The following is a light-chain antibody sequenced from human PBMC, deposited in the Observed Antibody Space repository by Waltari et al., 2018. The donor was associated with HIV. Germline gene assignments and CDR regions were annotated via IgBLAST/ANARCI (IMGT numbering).Light chain of an antibody. CDR2: GNY. J-gene: IGLJ2*01. V-gene: IGLV1-40*01. CDR1: ISNIGAGYD. CDR3: QSYDSSLSGFVV. Sequence: QSELTQPPSVSGAPGQRVTISCTGSISNIGAGYDVHWYQQLPGTAPKLRVDGNYNRPSGVPDRVSGSKSGTSASLAITGLQAEDEADYYCQSYDSSLSGFVVFGGGTKVTVL.